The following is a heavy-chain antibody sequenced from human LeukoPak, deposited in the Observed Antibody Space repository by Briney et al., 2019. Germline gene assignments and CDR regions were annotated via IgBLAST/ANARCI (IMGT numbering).Heavy chain of an antibody. CDR3: ATESYQSYYDSSGYVGY. CDR1: GGSFSGYY. CDR2: IYYSGST. J-gene: IGHJ4*02. V-gene: IGHV4-59*05. Sequence: SETLSLTCAVYGGSFSGYYWSWIRQPPGKGLEWIGSIYYSGSTYYNPSLKSRVTISVDTSKNQFSLKLSSVTAADTAVYYCATESYQSYYDSSGYVGYWGQGTLVTVSS. D-gene: IGHD3-22*01.